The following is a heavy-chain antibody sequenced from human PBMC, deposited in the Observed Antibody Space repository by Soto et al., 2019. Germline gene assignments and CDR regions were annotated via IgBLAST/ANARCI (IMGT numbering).Heavy chain of an antibody. J-gene: IGHJ6*03. V-gene: IGHV2-26*01. Sequence: QVTLKESGPVLEKPTETLTLTCTVSGFSRSNARMGVSWIRQPPGQALQWLAHIFSNDEKSYSTSLKSRLPMHKETSKRPVVLTMTHMDTVDNATYYCATVAAGNHSNYYCYYMDVWGKGTTVTVSS. CDR2: IFSNDEK. CDR3: ATVAAGNHSNYYCYYMDV. D-gene: IGHD6-13*01. CDR1: GFSRSNARMG.